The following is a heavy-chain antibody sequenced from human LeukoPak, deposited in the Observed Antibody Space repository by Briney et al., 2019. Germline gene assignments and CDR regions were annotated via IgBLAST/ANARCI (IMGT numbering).Heavy chain of an antibody. V-gene: IGHV1-18*01. J-gene: IGHJ4*02. CDR1: GYTLSNFG. CDR3: ARDGTSTDGY. Sequence: ASVKVSCKTSGYTLSNFGINWVRQAPGQGLEWMGWISGNNDNPNYGQKFQGRFTVTTDSSTSTAYMELRNLRFDDTAVYYCARDGTSTDGYWGQGTLVTVSS. CDR2: ISGNNDNP. D-gene: IGHD2-2*01.